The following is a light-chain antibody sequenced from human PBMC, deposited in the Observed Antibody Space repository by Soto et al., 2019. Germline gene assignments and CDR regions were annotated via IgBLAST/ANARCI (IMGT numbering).Light chain of an antibody. V-gene: IGKV3-20*01. CDR1: QSVSSSY. Sequence: ESVLTQSPGTLSLSPGERATLSCRASQSVSSSYFAWYQQKPGQAPRLLIYGASSRATGIPDRFSGSGSGTDFTLTISRLEPEDFAVYYCQQYGSSPPYNFGQGTNLDIK. CDR3: QQYGSSPPYN. CDR2: GAS. J-gene: IGKJ2*01.